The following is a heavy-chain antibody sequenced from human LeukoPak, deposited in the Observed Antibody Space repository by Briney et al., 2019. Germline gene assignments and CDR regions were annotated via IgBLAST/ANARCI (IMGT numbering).Heavy chain of an antibody. V-gene: IGHV1-69*13. CDR2: IIPIFGTA. D-gene: IGHD5-18*01. J-gene: IGHJ4*02. Sequence: SVKVSCKASGGTFSSYAISWVRQAPGQGLEWMGGIIPIFGTANYAQKFQGRVTITADESTSTAYMELSSLRSEDTAVYYCATTKYSFGYYFDYWGQGTLVTVSS. CDR3: ATTKYSFGYYFDY. CDR1: GGTFSSYA.